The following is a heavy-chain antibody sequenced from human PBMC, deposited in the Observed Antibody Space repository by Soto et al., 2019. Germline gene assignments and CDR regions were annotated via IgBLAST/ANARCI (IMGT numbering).Heavy chain of an antibody. CDR2: IYYSGST. CDR3: ARLPECSSTSCYGSDY. J-gene: IGHJ4*02. CDR1: GGSISSGGYY. D-gene: IGHD2-2*01. V-gene: IGHV4-31*03. Sequence: SETLSLTCTVSGGSISSGGYYWSWIRQHPGKGLEWIGYIYYSGSTYYNPSLKSRVTISVDTSKNQFSLKLSSVTAADTAVYYCARLPECSSTSCYGSDYWGQGTLVTVSS.